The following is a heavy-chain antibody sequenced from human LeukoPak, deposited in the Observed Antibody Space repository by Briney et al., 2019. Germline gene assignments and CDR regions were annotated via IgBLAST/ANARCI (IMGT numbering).Heavy chain of an antibody. CDR2: ISYDGSNK. V-gene: IGHV3-30*04. D-gene: IGHD6-19*01. CDR1: GFTFSSYA. J-gene: IGHJ6*03. Sequence: GGSLRLSCAASGFTFSSYAMHWVRQAPGKGLEWVAVISYDGSNKYYADSVKGRFTISRDNSKNTLYLQMNSLRAEDTAVYYCARAGGSAAGHYYYYMDVWGKGTTVTVSS. CDR3: ARAGGSAAGHYYYYMDV.